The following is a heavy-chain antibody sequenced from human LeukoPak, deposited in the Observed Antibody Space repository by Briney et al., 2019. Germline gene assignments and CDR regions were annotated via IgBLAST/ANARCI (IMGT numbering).Heavy chain of an antibody. Sequence: ASVKVSCKASGYTFTGYYIHWVRQAPGQGLEWMGWINPNSGGTHYALKFQGRVTVTRDTSISTAYMELSSLRSDDTAVYYCTREDYWGQGTLVTVSS. CDR2: INPNSGGT. V-gene: IGHV1-2*02. CDR1: GYTFTGYY. J-gene: IGHJ4*02. CDR3: TREDY.